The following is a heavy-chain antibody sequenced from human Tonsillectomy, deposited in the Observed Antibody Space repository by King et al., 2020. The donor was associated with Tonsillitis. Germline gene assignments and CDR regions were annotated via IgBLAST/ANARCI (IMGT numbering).Heavy chain of an antibody. CDR1: GFTFSNAW. D-gene: IGHD6-19*01. J-gene: IGHJ4*02. CDR2: IKSKTDGGTT. CDR3: TTDRGWYNYFDY. V-gene: IGHV3-15*01. Sequence: VQLVESGGGLVKPGGSLRISCAASGFTFSNAWMSWVRQAPGKGLEWVGRIKSKTDGGTTDYAAPVKGRFTISRDDSKNTLYLQMNSLKTEDTAVYYCTTDRGWYNYFDYWGQGTLVTVSS.